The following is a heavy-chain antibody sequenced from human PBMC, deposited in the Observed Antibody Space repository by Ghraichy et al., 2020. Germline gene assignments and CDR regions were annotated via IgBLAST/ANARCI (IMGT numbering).Heavy chain of an antibody. V-gene: IGHV3-21*01. CDR3: ARVGATNAFDI. J-gene: IGHJ3*02. CDR1: GFTFSSYS. CDR2: ISSSSSYI. Sequence: GGSLRLSCAASGFTFSSYSMNWVRQAPGKGLEWVSSISSSSSYIYYADSVKGRFTISRDNAKNSLYLQMNSLRAEDTAVYYCARVGATNAFDIWGQGTMVTVSS. D-gene: IGHD1-26*01.